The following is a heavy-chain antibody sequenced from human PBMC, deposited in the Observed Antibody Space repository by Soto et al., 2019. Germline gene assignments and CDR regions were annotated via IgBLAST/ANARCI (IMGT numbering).Heavy chain of an antibody. V-gene: IGHV4-59*01. CDR1: GGAISSDC. D-gene: IGHD3-3*01. CDR3: ARGREDFHAGSGPRWMWLAP. J-gene: IGHJ5*02. CDR2: ISISGNT. Sequence: SQDLYLPCTVSGGAISSDCWRWSRQPPGMGLEWIGYISISGNTDYSPSLKSRATISADTSRNQFSLKLRSVNTADTAVYFCARGREDFHAGSGPRWMWLAPWGQGTLVTVS.